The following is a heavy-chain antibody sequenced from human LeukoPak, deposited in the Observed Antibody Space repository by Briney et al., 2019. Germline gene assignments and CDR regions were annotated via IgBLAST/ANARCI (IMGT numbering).Heavy chain of an antibody. CDR3: ARGSGVHY. Sequence: PGGSLRLSCAASGSTFRTYSMNWVRQAPGKGLEWVASISKSSTYIYYADSVKGRFTISRDNTNNSLYLQMNSLGVDDTAVYYCARGSGVHYWGQGTLLIVSS. CDR1: GSTFRTYS. J-gene: IGHJ4*02. V-gene: IGHV3-21*01. D-gene: IGHD3-10*01. CDR2: ISKSSTYI.